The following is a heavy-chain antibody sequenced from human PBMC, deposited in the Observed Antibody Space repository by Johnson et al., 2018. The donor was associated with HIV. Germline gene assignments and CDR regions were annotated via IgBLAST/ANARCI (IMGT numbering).Heavy chain of an antibody. CDR3: TTDPRWELPRYGI. Sequence: VQLVESGGGLVKPGGSLRLSCAASGFTFSNAWMSWVRQAPGQGLEWVGRIKSNTDGGTTDFAALVKGRFTISRDDSKITLYLKMNSLKTEDTAVYNCTTDPRWELPRYGIWGQGTMVTVSS. CDR2: IKSNTDGGTT. V-gene: IGHV3-15*01. D-gene: IGHD1-26*01. CDR1: GFTFSNAW. J-gene: IGHJ3*02.